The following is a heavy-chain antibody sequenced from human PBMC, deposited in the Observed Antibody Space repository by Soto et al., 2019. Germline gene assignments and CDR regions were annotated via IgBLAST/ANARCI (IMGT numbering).Heavy chain of an antibody. CDR2: IYYSGTT. D-gene: IGHD3-22*01. Sequence: SETLSLTCTVSGGSISSYYWSWIRQPPGKGLEWIGYIYYSGTTYCNPSLKSRVAISVDTSKNHFSLKLSSVTAADTAIYYCARSNSGYYKWFDPWGQGTLVTVS. CDR3: ARSNSGYYKWFDP. J-gene: IGHJ5*02. CDR1: GGSISSYY. V-gene: IGHV4-59*04.